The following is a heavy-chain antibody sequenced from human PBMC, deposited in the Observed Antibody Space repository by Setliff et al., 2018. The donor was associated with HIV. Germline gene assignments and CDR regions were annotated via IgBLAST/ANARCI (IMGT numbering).Heavy chain of an antibody. Sequence: PSETLSLTCAGSGGSISSRSHYWGWIRQPPGKGLAWIGGVSKSGSTYYNPSLKSRVTISADTSKNQFSLKLSSVTAADTAVYFCARHAAAAPFRYWGQGTLVTVSS. D-gene: IGHD6-13*01. V-gene: IGHV4-39*01. J-gene: IGHJ4*02. CDR1: GGSISSRSHY. CDR2: VSKSGST. CDR3: ARHAAAAPFRY.